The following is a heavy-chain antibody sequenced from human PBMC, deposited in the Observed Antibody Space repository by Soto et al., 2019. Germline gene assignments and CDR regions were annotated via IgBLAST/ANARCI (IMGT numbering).Heavy chain of an antibody. D-gene: IGHD3-10*01. CDR3: ARTGYGSGSYLVDY. V-gene: IGHV4-39*01. Sequence: SETLSLTCTVSGGSISSSSYYWGWIRQPPGKGLEWIGSIYYSGSTYYNPSLKSRVTISVDTSKNQFSLKLSSVTAADTAVYYCARTGYGSGSYLVDYWGQGTLVTVSS. CDR2: IYYSGST. CDR1: GGSISSSSYY. J-gene: IGHJ4*02.